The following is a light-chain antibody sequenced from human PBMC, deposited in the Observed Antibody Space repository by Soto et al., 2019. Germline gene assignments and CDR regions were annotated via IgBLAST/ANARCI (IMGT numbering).Light chain of an antibody. V-gene: IGKV1-5*03. CDR3: QQLRSYPST. CDR1: QTISSW. CDR2: KAS. J-gene: IGKJ4*01. Sequence: DIQMTQSPSTLSGSVGDRVTITCGASQTISSWLAWYQQKPGKAPKLLIYKASTLKSGVPSRFRGSGSGTDFTLTISGLQTEDFAAYYCQQLRSYPSTFGGGTKVDIK.